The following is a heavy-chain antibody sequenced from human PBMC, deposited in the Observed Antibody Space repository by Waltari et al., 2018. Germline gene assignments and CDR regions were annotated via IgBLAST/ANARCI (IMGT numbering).Heavy chain of an antibody. CDR1: GASFSSYH. CDR2: IRHPGNT. Sequence: QVQLQQWGAGLLKPSETLSLTCSVSGASFSSYHWGWVRHVTGKGLEWIGQIRHPGNTNYNPSLQSRVAISIDTSRNQFSLRVFSVTAADTGLYFCTRGGNYDFWSHSPFVDPWGQGTQVSVSS. V-gene: IGHV4-34*01. CDR3: TRGGNYDFWSHSPFVDP. D-gene: IGHD3-3*01. J-gene: IGHJ5*02.